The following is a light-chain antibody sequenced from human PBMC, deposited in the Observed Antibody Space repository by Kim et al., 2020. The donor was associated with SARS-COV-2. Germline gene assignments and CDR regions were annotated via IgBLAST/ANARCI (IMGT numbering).Light chain of an antibody. Sequence: CPGERATLSCRARQSVSSNYVAWYQQQPGQAPRLLIYGESNRATGIPDRFSGSGSGTDFTLTIRRLEPEDFAVYYCQQYSTSPHTFGQGTKVDIK. CDR3: QQYSTSPHT. CDR2: GES. J-gene: IGKJ1*01. CDR1: QSVSSNY. V-gene: IGKV3-20*01.